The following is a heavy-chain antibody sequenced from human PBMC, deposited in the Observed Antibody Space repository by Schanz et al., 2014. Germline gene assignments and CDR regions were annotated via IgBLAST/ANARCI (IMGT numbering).Heavy chain of an antibody. CDR3: AFDRDDAYDI. CDR2: ISTYNGNT. CDR1: GYTFNSYG. V-gene: IGHV1-18*01. D-gene: IGHD3-9*01. J-gene: IGHJ3*02. Sequence: QVQLVQSGAEVKKPGASVKVSCKASGYTFNSYGISWVRQAPGQGLEWMGWISTYNGNTKYAQKLQGRVAMTTDTPTRTAYMELRSLRSDATAMYYCAFDRDDAYDIWGQGTTVTVSS.